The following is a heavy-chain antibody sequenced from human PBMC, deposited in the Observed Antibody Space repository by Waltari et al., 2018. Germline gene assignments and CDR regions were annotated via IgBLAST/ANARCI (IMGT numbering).Heavy chain of an antibody. V-gene: IGHV3-9*01. J-gene: IGHJ4*02. Sequence: EVQLVESGGGLVQPGRSLRLSCAASGFTFDDYAMHWVRQAPGKGLEWVSGISWNSGSIGYADSVKCRFTISRDNANNSLYLQMNSLRAEDTALYYCAKGEQWLVRGVDYWGQGTLVTVSS. CDR1: GFTFDDYA. CDR3: AKGEQWLVRGVDY. CDR2: ISWNSGSI. D-gene: IGHD6-19*01.